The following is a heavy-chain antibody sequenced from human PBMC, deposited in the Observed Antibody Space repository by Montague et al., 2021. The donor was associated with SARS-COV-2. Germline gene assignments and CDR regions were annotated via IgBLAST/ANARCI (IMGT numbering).Heavy chain of an antibody. Sequence: SLRLSCAASGFTFSSYWMSRVRQAPGKGLEWVANIKQDGSEKYYVDSVKGRSTIPRDNAKNSLYLQMNSLRAEDTAVYYCARVPSSNWYFDYWGQGTLVTVSS. CDR2: IKQDGSEK. V-gene: IGHV3-7*01. CDR3: ARVPSSNWYFDY. J-gene: IGHJ4*02. CDR1: GFTFSSYW. D-gene: IGHD6-13*01.